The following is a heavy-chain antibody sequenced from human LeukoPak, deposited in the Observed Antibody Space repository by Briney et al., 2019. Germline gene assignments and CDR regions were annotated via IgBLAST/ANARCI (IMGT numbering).Heavy chain of an antibody. D-gene: IGHD6-13*01. CDR2: IYYNGST. V-gene: IGHV4-59*01. J-gene: IGHJ4*02. CDR3: ARVRKGIAAALQYYLDY. CDR1: GGSISSYY. Sequence: SETLSLTCTVSGGSISSYYWSWIRQPPGKGLEWIGYIYYNGSTNYNPSLKSRVTISVDTSKNQFSLKLSSVTAADTAVYYCARVRKGIAAALQYYLDYWGQGTLVTVSS.